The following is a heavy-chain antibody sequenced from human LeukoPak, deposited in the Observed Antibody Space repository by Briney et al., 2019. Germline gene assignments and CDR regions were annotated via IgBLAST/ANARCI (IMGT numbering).Heavy chain of an antibody. Sequence: SGTLSLTCTISGGSVSGYYWTWIRQPPGKGLEYIGYIYYSGSTNHNPSLKSRVTISVDTSKNQFSLKLSSVTAADTAVYYCARGRYTLDYWGQGTLVTVSS. CDR1: GGSVSGYY. D-gene: IGHD1-1*01. J-gene: IGHJ4*02. CDR2: IYYSGST. V-gene: IGHV4-59*02. CDR3: ARGRYTLDY.